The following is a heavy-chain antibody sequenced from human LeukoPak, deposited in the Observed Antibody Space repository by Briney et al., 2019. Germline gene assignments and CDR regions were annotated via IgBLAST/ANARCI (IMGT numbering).Heavy chain of an antibody. CDR3: AHSREYSYAYYYYYGMDV. D-gene: IGHD5-18*01. CDR1: GFSLSTSGVG. J-gene: IGHJ6*02. CDR2: IYWNDDK. V-gene: IGHV2-5*01. Sequence: ESGPTLVKPTQPLTLTCTFSGFSLSTSGVGVGWIRQPPGKALEWLALIYWNDDKRYSPSLKSRLTITKDTSKNQVVPTMTNMDPVDTATYYCAHSREYSYAYYYYYGMDVWGQGTTVTVSS.